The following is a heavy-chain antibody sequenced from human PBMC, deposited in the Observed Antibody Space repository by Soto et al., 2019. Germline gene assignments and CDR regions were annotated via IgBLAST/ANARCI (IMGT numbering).Heavy chain of an antibody. V-gene: IGHV1-46*03. Sequence: QVQLVQSGAEVKKPGASLKVSCKASGYTFGNFYIHWVRQAPGHGLEWLGLINPDSGRTDVAQKLRGRISMTRDTSTNTAYMQLSSLRPEDTAVYYCARAELKFSVYFDFWGQGTLVTVYS. CDR3: ARAELKFSVYFDF. D-gene: IGHD1-26*01. CDR1: GYTFGNFY. J-gene: IGHJ4*02. CDR2: INPDSGRT.